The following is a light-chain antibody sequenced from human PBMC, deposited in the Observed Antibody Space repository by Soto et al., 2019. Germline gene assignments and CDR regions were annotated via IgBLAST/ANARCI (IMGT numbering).Light chain of an antibody. CDR2: AAS. CDR3: QQSFSNPGT. CDR1: QSISTF. J-gene: IGKJ1*01. V-gene: IGKV1-39*01. Sequence: DIQMTQSPSSLSASVGDRVTIACRASQSISTFLNWYQQQPGKAPKLLIYAASSLQSGVPSRFSGSRSGTDFTHTVSSLQPEDFATYYCQQSFSNPGTFGQGTKVEIK.